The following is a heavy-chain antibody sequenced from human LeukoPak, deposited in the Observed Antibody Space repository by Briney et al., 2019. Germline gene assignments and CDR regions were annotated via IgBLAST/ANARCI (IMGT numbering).Heavy chain of an antibody. CDR3: ARGKLDCTNGVCYRGSFDY. D-gene: IGHD2-8*01. V-gene: IGHV3-23*01. CDR1: GFTFSSYA. Sequence: PGGSLRLSCAASGFTFSSYAMTWVRQAPGKGLEWVSSISDSGGRTYYADSVKGRFTISRDNAKNSLYLQMNSLRAEDTAVYYCARGKLDCTNGVCYRGSFDYWGQGTLVTVSS. J-gene: IGHJ4*02. CDR2: ISDSGGRT.